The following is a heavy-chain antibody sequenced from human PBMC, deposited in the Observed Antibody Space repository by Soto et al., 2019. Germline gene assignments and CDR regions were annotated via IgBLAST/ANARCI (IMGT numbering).Heavy chain of an antibody. J-gene: IGHJ2*01. V-gene: IGHV3-30*03. CDR1: GFTVSSYG. CDR3: AIDLGRYVDL. CDR2: ISYDGSNK. Sequence: QVRLVESGGGVVQPGRSLRLSCAPSGFTVSSYGMHWVRQATGKGLEWVALISYDGSNKYYADSVKGRFTISRDTSENTLYLQMYNLRAEDTAVYYCAIDLGRYVDLWGRGTVVIVSS.